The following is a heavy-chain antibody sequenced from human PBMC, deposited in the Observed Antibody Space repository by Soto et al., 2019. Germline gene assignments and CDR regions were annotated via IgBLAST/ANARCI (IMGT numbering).Heavy chain of an antibody. V-gene: IGHV3-48*03. CDR3: ARDPNYDFWSGYRNKEGTYGMDV. D-gene: IGHD3-3*01. Sequence: GGSLRLSCAASGFAFSGFEMNWVRQAPGKGLEWVSYISSGASNMYYADSVKGRFTISRDNAQSSLYLQMNSLRVEDTAVYYCARDPNYDFWSGYRNKEGTYGMDVWGQGTTVTVSS. CDR1: GFAFSGFE. J-gene: IGHJ6*02. CDR2: ISSGASNM.